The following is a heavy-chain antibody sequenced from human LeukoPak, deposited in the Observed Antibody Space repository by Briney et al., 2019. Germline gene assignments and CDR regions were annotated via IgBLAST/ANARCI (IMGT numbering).Heavy chain of an antibody. CDR1: GYTFTSYY. CDR3: ARAEPQRWLDAY. D-gene: IGHD5-24*01. Sequence: ASVTVSCKASGYTFTSYYIHWVRQAPGQGLEWMGRIQSNSGGATSAQKFQGRVTMTRDTSVNTAYLDLSRLRFDDTAVYYCARAEPQRWLDAYWGREPWSPSPQ. J-gene: IGHJ4*02. V-gene: IGHV1-2*06. CDR2: IQSNSGGA.